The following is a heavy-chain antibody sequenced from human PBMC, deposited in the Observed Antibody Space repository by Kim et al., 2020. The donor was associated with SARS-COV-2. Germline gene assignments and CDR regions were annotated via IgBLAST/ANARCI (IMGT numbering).Heavy chain of an antibody. D-gene: IGHD6-19*01. V-gene: IGHV3-23*01. CDR3: AQNWLDWLPAY. Sequence: TYYADSVKGRFTIPRDHSRNTLYLQITSLRADDTAGYYCAQNWLDWLPAYWGQGALVAVSS. CDR2: T. J-gene: IGHJ4*02.